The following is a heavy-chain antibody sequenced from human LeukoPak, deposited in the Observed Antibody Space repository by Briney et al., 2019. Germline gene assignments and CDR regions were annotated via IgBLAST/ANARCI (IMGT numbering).Heavy chain of an antibody. D-gene: IGHD3-3*01. CDR1: GYTFTSYA. CDR2: IIPIFGTA. CDR3: ARDRRSGDAFDI. J-gene: IGHJ3*02. V-gene: IGHV1-69*13. Sequence: GASVKVSCKASGYTFTSYAMNWVRQAPGQGLEWMGWIIPIFGTANYAQKFQGRVTITADESTSTAYMELSSLRSEDTAVYYCARDRRSGDAFDIWGQGTMVTVSS.